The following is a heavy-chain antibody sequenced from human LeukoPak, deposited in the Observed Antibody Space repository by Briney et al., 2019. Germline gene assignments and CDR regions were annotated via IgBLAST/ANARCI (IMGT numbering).Heavy chain of an antibody. CDR2: ITSSSSTI. J-gene: IGHJ4*02. D-gene: IGHD1-26*01. V-gene: IGHV3-48*04. CDR1: GFTFSSYS. CDR3: ARDHPVGRTQLDY. Sequence: GGSLRLSCAASGFTFSSYSMNWLRQAPGKGLEWVSYITSSSSTIYYADSVKGRFTISRDNAKNSLYLQMDSLRAEDTAVYYCARDHPVGRTQLDYWGRGTLVTVSS.